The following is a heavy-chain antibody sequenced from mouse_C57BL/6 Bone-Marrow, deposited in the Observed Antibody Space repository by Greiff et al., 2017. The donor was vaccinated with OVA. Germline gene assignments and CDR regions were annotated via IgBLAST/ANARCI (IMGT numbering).Heavy chain of an antibody. Sequence: VQLQQSGPGLVKPSQSLSLTCSVTGYSITSGYYWNWIRQFPGNKLEWMGYISYDGSTNYNPSLKNRISITRDTSKNQLFLKLNSVTTEDTATYYCARGDGRFDYWGQGTTLTVSS. D-gene: IGHD2-3*01. CDR1: GYSITSGYY. CDR2: ISYDGST. J-gene: IGHJ2*01. V-gene: IGHV3-6*01. CDR3: ARGDGRFDY.